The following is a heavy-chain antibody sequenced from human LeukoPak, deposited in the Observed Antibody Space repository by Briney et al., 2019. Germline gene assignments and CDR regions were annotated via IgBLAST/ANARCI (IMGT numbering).Heavy chain of an antibody. D-gene: IGHD3-10*01. CDR2: INHSGST. Sequence: PSETLSLTCTVSGGSISSSSYYWGWIRQPPGKGLEWIGEINHSGSTNYNPSFKSRVTISIDTSKNQFSLKLSSVTAADTAVYYCARPYYGSGVQFSYYMDVWGKGTTVTISS. J-gene: IGHJ6*03. V-gene: IGHV4-39*07. CDR3: ARPYYGSGVQFSYYMDV. CDR1: GGSISSSSYY.